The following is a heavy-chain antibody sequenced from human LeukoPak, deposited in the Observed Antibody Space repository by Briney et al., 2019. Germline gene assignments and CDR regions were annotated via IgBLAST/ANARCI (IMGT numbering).Heavy chain of an antibody. CDR1: GFTFSSYI. CDR2: ISSSNSSI. V-gene: IGHV3-48*01. Sequence: PGGSLRLSCAASGFTFSSYIMNWVRQAPGKGLEWVSYISSSNSSIYYADSVKGRFTISRDNAKNSLSLQMNSLRAEDTAVYYCARDQGSGRYPIDYWGQGTLVTVSS. CDR3: ARDQGSGRYPIDY. D-gene: IGHD6-19*01. J-gene: IGHJ4*02.